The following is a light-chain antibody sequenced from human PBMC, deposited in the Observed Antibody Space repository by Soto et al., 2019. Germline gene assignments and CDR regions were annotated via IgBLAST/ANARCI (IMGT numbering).Light chain of an antibody. Sequence: QPVLTQPPSGSGVPGERVTISCTGSSSNIGAGYDVHWYQQLPGTAPKLLIYGNSNRPSGVPDRFSGSKSGTSASLAITGLQAEDEADYYCQSYDSSLSGYVFGTGTKVTVL. CDR3: QSYDSSLSGYV. CDR2: GNS. CDR1: SSNIGAGYD. J-gene: IGLJ1*01. V-gene: IGLV1-40*01.